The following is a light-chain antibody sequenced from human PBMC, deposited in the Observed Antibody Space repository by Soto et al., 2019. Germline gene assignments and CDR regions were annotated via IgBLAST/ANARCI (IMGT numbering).Light chain of an antibody. CDR3: QQSHSTVA. CDR1: QGISSY. CDR2: AAS. V-gene: IGKV1-39*01. J-gene: IGKJ5*01. Sequence: DIQLTQSPSFLSASVGDRVTITCRASQGISSYLAWYQQKPGKAPKLLIYAASSLQSGVPSRFSGSGSGTYFTLTINSLQPEDFTTYYCQQSHSTVAFGQGTRLEIK.